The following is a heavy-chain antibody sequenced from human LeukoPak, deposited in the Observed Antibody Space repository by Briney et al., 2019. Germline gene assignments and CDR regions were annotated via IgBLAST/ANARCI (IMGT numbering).Heavy chain of an antibody. CDR3: ATLRGDIVVVPAAISIDY. J-gene: IGHJ4*02. D-gene: IGHD2-2*01. CDR2: INHSGST. V-gene: IGHV4-34*01. CDR1: GGSFSGYY. Sequence: SETLSLTCAVYGGSFSGYYWSWIRRPPGKGLEWIGEINHSGSTNYNPSLKSRVTISVDTSKNQFSLKLSSVTAADTAVYYCATLRGDIVVVPAAISIDYWGQGTLVTVSS.